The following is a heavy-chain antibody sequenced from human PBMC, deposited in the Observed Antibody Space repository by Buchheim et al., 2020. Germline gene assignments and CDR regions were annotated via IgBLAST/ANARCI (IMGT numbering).Heavy chain of an antibody. CDR1: GFTVSSNY. Sequence: EVQLLESGGGLVQPGGSLRLSCAASGFTVSSNYMSWVRQAPGKGLEWVSVIYSGGSTYYADSVKDRFTISRGNSKNTLYLQMNSLRAEDTAVYYCARGGHNWNPDAFDIWGQGT. CDR3: ARGGHNWNPDAFDI. CDR2: IYSGGST. D-gene: IGHD1-20*01. V-gene: IGHV3-53*01. J-gene: IGHJ3*02.